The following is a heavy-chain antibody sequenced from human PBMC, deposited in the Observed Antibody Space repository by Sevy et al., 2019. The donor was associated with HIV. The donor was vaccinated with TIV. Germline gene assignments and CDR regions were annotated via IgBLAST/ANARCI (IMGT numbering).Heavy chain of an antibody. CDR2: ISSSSTI. CDR3: ARELGYGDYVFDY. V-gene: IGHV3-48*01. D-gene: IGHD4-17*01. J-gene: IGHJ4*02. Sequence: GGSLRLSCAASGFTFSTYSMNWVRQAPGKGLEWVSYISSSSTIYYADSVKGRVTISRDNAKNSLYLQMNSLRAEDTAVYYCARELGYGDYVFDYWGQGALVTVSS. CDR1: GFTFSTYS.